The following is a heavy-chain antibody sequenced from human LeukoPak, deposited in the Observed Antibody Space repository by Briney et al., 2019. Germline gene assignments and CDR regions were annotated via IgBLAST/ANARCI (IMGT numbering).Heavy chain of an antibody. Sequence: GGSLRLSCAASGFTFSSYTMNWVRQAPGKGLEWVSYISSSSSTIYYADSVKGRFTISRDNAKNSLYLQMDSLRAEDTAVYYCARIQKAPVGHTRAENDYWGQGTLVTVSS. CDR1: GFTFSSYT. J-gene: IGHJ4*02. CDR2: ISSSSSTI. D-gene: IGHD1-26*01. V-gene: IGHV3-48*04. CDR3: ARIQKAPVGHTRAENDY.